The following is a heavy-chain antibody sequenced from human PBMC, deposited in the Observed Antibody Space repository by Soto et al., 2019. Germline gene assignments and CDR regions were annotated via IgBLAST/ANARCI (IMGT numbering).Heavy chain of an antibody. J-gene: IGHJ4*02. CDR3: ARDENRSPGTSSYYPY. D-gene: IGHD3-22*01. V-gene: IGHV4-4*02. CDR2: VHHTKGA. CDR1: DKSISKDIW. Sequence: SETLSLTCVVSDKSISKDIWWNWVRQPPGQGLEWIGEVHHTKGALYNPALRSRVTVSADLFNSKIFLEVHSLGAADTAVYYCARDENRSPGTSSYYPYWGQGTLVTVSS.